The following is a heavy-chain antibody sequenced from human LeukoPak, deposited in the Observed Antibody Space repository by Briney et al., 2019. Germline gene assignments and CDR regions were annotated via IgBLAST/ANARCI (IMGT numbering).Heavy chain of an antibody. J-gene: IGHJ3*02. CDR3: ARVPYNYDSSGYEDAFDI. Sequence: GASVKVSCKASGYTFTGYYMHWVRQAPGQGLEWMGRINPNSGGTNYAQKFQGRVTMTRDTSISTAYMELSRLRSDDTAVYYCARVPYNYDSSGYEDAFDIWGQGTMVTVSS. CDR2: INPNSGGT. D-gene: IGHD3-22*01. V-gene: IGHV1-2*06. CDR1: GYTFTGYY.